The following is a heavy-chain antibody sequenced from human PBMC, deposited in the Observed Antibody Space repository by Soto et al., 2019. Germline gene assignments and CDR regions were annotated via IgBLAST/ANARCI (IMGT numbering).Heavy chain of an antibody. J-gene: IGHJ4*02. CDR3: AASTHLKGGYYDFWSADY. CDR2: IVVGSGNT. V-gene: IGHV1-58*02. Sequence: SVKVSCKASGFTFTSSAMQWVRQARGQRLEWIGWIVVGSGNTNYAQKFQERVTITRDMSTSTAYMELSSLRSEDTAVYYCAASTHLKGGYYDFWSADYWGQGTLVTVSS. D-gene: IGHD3-3*01. CDR1: GFTFTSSA.